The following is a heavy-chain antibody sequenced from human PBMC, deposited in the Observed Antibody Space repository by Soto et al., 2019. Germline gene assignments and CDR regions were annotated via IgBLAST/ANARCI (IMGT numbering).Heavy chain of an antibody. D-gene: IGHD3-10*01. CDR1: GFTFSNAW. CDR2: IKSKTDGGTT. Sequence: GGSLRLSCAASGFTFSNAWMNWVRQAPGKGLEWVGRIKSKTDGGTTDYAAPVKGRFTISRDDSKNTLYLQMNSLKTEDTAVYYCTTVPTPLYYYGSGSQPYGMDVWGQGTTVTVSS. CDR3: TTVPTPLYYYGSGSQPYGMDV. V-gene: IGHV3-15*07. J-gene: IGHJ6*02.